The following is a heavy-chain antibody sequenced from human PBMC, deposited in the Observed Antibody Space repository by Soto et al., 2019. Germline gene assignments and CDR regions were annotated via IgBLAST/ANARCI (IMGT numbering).Heavy chain of an antibody. V-gene: IGHV6-1*01. J-gene: IGHJ6*03. CDR1: GDSVSSNSAA. CDR3: ARELFGVVIISYYYYMDV. D-gene: IGHD3-3*01. CDR2: TYYRSKWYN. Sequence: PSQTLSLTCAISGDSVSSNSAAWNWIRQSPSRGLEWLGRTYYRSKWYNDYAVSVKSRVTINPDTSKNQFSLQLNSVTPEDTAVFYCARELFGVVIISYYYYMDVWGKGTTVTVSS.